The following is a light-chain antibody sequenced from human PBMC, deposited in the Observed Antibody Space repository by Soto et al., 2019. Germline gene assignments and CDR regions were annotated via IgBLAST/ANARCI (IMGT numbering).Light chain of an antibody. Sequence: QSALTQPASVSGSPGQSITISCPRTSSDVAIYNLVSWYQQHPGKAPKLMIYEATKRPSGVSDRFSGSKSGNTASLTISGLQAEDEADYYCWSYAGGRTFEFGGGTKLTVL. CDR2: EAT. CDR3: WSYAGGRTFE. V-gene: IGLV2-23*02. J-gene: IGLJ3*02. CDR1: SSDVAIYNL.